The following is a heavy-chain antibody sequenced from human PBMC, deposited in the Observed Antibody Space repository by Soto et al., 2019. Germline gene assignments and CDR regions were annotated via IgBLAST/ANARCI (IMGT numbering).Heavy chain of an antibody. D-gene: IGHD3-22*01. CDR3: ARDFRTHYYDSSGYLRV. CDR1: GGSVSSGSYY. J-gene: IGHJ4*02. CDR2: IYYSGST. Sequence: SETLSLTCTVSGGSVSSGSYYWSWIRQPPGKGLEWIGYIYYSGSTNYNPSLKSRVTISVDTSKNQFSLKLSSVTAADTAVYYCARDFRTHYYDSSGYLRVWGQGTLVTVSS. V-gene: IGHV4-61*01.